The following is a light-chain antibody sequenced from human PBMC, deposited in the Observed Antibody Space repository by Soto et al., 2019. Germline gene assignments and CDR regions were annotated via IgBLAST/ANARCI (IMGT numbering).Light chain of an antibody. CDR3: QQYGSSPPGT. V-gene: IGKV3-20*01. CDR1: QSVSSSH. J-gene: IGKJ1*01. CDR2: GAS. Sequence: EIVLTQSPGTLSLSPVERATLSCRAIQSVSSSHLAWYQQKPGQAPRLLISGASSRATGIPDRFTGSGSGTDFTLTISKLEPEDFAVYYCQQYGSSPPGTFGQGTKVDI.